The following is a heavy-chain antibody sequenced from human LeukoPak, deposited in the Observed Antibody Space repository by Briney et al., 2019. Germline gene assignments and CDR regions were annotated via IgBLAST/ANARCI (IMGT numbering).Heavy chain of an antibody. V-gene: IGHV3-53*01. CDR1: GFSVTSKS. D-gene: IGHD2-2*01. Sequence: PGGSLRLSCAASGFSVTSKSMSWVRQAPGKGLDCISIIYSGDVTAYAESVKGRFTISRDSAMNTLYLQMDSLRADDTAVYFCARVGAAISLPDYPHGDGWGKGTSVRVSP. J-gene: IGHJ6*04. CDR2: IYSGDVT. CDR3: ARVGAAISLPDYPHGDG.